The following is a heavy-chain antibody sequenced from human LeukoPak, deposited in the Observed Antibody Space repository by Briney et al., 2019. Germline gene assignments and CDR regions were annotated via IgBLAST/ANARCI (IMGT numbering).Heavy chain of an antibody. CDR2: FYRGIST. CDR3: AHYYDSSGYTQGAFDI. CDR1: GFTVSSNY. D-gene: IGHD3-22*01. V-gene: IGHV3-66*02. J-gene: IGHJ3*02. Sequence: PGGSLRLSCAASGFTVSSNYMSWVRQAPGKGLEWVSSFYRGISTYYADSVKGRFTTSRDHSKNTVYLQMDSLRPEDTAVYYCAHYYDSSGYTQGAFDIWGQGTMVTVS.